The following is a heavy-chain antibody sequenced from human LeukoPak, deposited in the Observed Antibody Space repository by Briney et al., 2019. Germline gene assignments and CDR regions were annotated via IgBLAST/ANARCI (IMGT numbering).Heavy chain of an antibody. J-gene: IGHJ5*02. CDR2: ISSSGNYI. CDR1: GFTFSSST. Sequence: GGSLRLSFAGSGFTFSSSTVNWVRQAPGKGLEWVSSISSSGNYIYYADSVKGRFTISRDNAKNSLYLQMNSLRVEDTAVYYCVRIPNSANFPIWFDPWGQGPLVTVSS. D-gene: IGHD4/OR15-4a*01. V-gene: IGHV3-21*01. CDR3: VRIPNSANFPIWFDP.